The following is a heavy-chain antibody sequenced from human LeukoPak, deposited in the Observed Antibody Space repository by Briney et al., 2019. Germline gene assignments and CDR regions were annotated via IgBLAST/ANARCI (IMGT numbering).Heavy chain of an antibody. CDR3: ARQRGANDIVIVPAAVFDY. CDR2: ISYSGST. Sequence: SETLSLTCTVSGGSTSSSNYYWGWIRQPPGKGLEWIGSISYSGSTYYYPSLKSRVTISVDTSKNQFSLKLSSVTAADTAVYYCARQRGANDIVIVPAAVFDYWGQGTLVTVSS. CDR1: GGSTSSSNYY. J-gene: IGHJ4*02. V-gene: IGHV4-39*01. D-gene: IGHD2-2*01.